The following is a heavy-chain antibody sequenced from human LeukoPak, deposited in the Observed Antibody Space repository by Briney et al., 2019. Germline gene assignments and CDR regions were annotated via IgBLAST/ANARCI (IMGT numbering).Heavy chain of an antibody. CDR1: GYTFTSYG. D-gene: IGHD2-15*01. J-gene: IGHJ6*02. V-gene: IGHV1-18*01. CDR2: ISAYNGST. CDR3: ARYARNRHCSGGSCYQLLAYYYYGMDV. Sequence: ASVKVSCKASGYTFTSYGISWVRQAPGQGLEWMGWISAYNGSTNYAQKLQGRVTMTTDTSTSTAYMELRSLRSDDTAVYYCARYARNRHCSGGSCYQLLAYYYYGMDVWGQGTTVTVSS.